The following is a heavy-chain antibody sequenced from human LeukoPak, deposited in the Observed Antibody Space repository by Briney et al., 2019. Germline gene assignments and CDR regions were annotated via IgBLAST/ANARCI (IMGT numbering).Heavy chain of an antibody. CDR1: GFTFSSHC. CDR3: IKDMGYCSGGSCYRWFDS. D-gene: IGHD2-15*01. V-gene: IGHV3-7*01. J-gene: IGHJ5*01. Sequence: PGGSLRLSCEASGFTFSSHCMSWVCQAPGKGLEWVANIKQDGSEKYYVDSVKGRFTISRDNAKNSLYLQMSILRAADTAVYYCIKDMGYCSGGSCYRWFDSWGQGTLVTVSS. CDR2: IKQDGSEK.